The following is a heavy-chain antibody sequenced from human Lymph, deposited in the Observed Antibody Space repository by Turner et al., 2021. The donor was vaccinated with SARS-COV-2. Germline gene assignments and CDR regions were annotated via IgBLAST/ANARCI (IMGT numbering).Heavy chain of an antibody. Sequence: EVQLSASGGCLVQPVGSVSRSCSASGFTFSSYAMSWVRQAPGKGLEWVSAISGSGGSTYYADAVKGRFTITTDNSKNTLYLHMNSLGAEDTAVYYCAKEGDAAMVNFDYWGQGTLVTVSS. CDR3: AKEGDAAMVNFDY. CDR1: GFTFSSYA. CDR2: ISGSGGST. J-gene: IGHJ4*02. D-gene: IGHD5-18*01. V-gene: IGHV3-23*01.